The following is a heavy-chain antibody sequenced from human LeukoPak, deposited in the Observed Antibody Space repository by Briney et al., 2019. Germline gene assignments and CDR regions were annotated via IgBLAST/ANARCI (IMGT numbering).Heavy chain of an antibody. CDR3: ARIWFGELRVGMDV. D-gene: IGHD3-10*01. J-gene: IGHJ6*04. CDR1: GFTFSSYS. V-gene: IGHV3-21*01. Sequence: GGSLRLSCAASGFTFSSYSMNWVRQAPGKGLEWVSSISGSSSYIYYADSVKGRFTISRDNAKNSLYLQMNSLRAEDTAVYYCARIWFGELRVGMDVWGKGTTVTVSS. CDR2: ISGSSSYI.